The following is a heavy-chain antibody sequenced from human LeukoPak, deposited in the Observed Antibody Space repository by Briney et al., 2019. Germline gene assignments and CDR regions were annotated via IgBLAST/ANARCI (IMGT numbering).Heavy chain of an antibody. CDR1: GYHFISYW. Sequence: GESLQISGKGSGYHFISYWIGWVRQMPGKGLEWIGIIYPGDSDIRYSPSFQGQLTISVDKSISTAYLQWSSLKTSDTAMYYCAKGVSGTYYGMDVWGQGTTVTVSS. V-gene: IGHV5-51*01. J-gene: IGHJ6*02. CDR3: AKGVSGTYYGMDV. D-gene: IGHD3-10*01. CDR2: IYPGDSDI.